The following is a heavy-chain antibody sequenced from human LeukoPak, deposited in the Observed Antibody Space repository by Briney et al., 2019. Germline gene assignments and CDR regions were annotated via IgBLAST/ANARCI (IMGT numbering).Heavy chain of an antibody. V-gene: IGHV3-11*01. D-gene: IGHD3-9*01. J-gene: IGHJ6*02. CDR2: ISSRGSTI. Sequence: PGGSLRLSCAASGFTFSDYYMNWIRQAPGKGLEWVSYISSRGSTIYYADSVKGRFTISRDNAKNSLYLQMNSLRAEDTAVYYCARDQGYDILTGFLDYCYSGMDVWGQGTTVTVSS. CDR3: ARDQGYDILTGFLDYCYSGMDV. CDR1: GFTFSDYY.